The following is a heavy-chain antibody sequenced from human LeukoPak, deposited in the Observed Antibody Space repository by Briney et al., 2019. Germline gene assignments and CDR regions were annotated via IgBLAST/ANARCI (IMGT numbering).Heavy chain of an antibody. Sequence: PGGSLRLSCAASGFSFSNYGMAWVRQAPGKGLEWVPAISGTGDSTYYADSVKGRFTISRDNSKNTLYLQMNSLRAEDTAVYYCASMRGYFEYWGQGTLVTVSS. J-gene: IGHJ4*02. V-gene: IGHV3-23*01. CDR2: ISGTGDST. CDR1: GFSFSNYG. CDR3: ASMRGYFEY.